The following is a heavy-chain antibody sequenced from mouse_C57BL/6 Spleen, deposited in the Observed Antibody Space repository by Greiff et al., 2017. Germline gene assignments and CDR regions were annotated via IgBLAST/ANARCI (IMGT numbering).Heavy chain of an antibody. V-gene: IGHV5-17*01. J-gene: IGHJ3*01. CDR3: ARSSWFAY. CDR1: GFTFSDYG. CDR2: ISSGSSTI. Sequence: EVQVVESGGGLVKPGGSLTLSCAASGFTFSDYGMHWVRQAPEKGLAWVAYISSGSSTIYYADTVKGRFTISRDNAKNTLFLQMTSLRSEDTAMYYCARSSWFAYWGQGPLVTVSA.